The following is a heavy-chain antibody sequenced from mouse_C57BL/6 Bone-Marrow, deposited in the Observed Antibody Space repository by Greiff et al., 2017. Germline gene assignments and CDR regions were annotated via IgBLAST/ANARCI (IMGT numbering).Heavy chain of an antibody. D-gene: IGHD1-1*01. J-gene: IGHJ1*03. CDR3: ARLVTTVVAHCYFDV. V-gene: IGHV1-53*01. CDR2: INPSNGGT. Sequence: VQLQQPGTELVKPGASVKLSCKASGYTFTSYWMHWVKQRPGQGLEWIGNINPSNGGTNYNEKFKSKATLTVDKSSSTSSMQLSSLTSEDSAVYYCARLVTTVVAHCYFDVWGTGTTVTVSS. CDR1: GYTFTSYW.